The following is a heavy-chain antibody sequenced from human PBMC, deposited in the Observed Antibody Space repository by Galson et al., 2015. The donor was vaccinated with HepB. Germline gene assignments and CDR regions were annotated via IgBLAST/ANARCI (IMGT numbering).Heavy chain of an antibody. CDR3: AGVESGETGTGGDYFDY. CDR1: GFTFSSYA. D-gene: IGHD3-10*01. CDR2: ISYDGSNK. V-gene: IGHV3-30-3*01. J-gene: IGHJ4*02. Sequence: SLRLSCAASGFTFSSYAMHWVRQAPGKGLEWVAVISYDGSNKYYADSVKGRFTISRDNSKNTLYLQMNSLRAEDTAVYYCAGVESGETGTGGDYFDYWGQGTLVTVSS.